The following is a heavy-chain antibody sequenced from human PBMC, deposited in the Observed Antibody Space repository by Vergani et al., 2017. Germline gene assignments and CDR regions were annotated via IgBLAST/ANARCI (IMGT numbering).Heavy chain of an antibody. CDR2: ISGSGGST. CDR1: GFTFSSYA. D-gene: IGHD1-26*01. J-gene: IGHJ4*02. V-gene: IGHV3-23*01. CDR3: AKDSRGSYYRDSDY. Sequence: EVQLLESGGGLVQPGGSLRLSCTASGFTFSSYAMSWVRQAPGKGLEWVSAISGSGGSTYYADSVKGRFTISRDNSKNTLYLQMNSLRAEDTAVYYCAKDSRGSYYRDSDYWGQGTLVTVSS.